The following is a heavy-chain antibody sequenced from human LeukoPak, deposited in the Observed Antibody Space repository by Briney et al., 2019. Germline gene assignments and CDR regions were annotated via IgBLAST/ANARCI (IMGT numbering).Heavy chain of an antibody. J-gene: IGHJ4*02. CDR3: ARANRLQGEFDY. Sequence: SETLSLTCTVSGGSISSSSYYWGWIRQPPRKGLEWIGSIYYSGSTYYNPSLKSRVTISVDTSKNQFSLKLSSVTAADTAVYYCARANRLQGEFDYWGQGTLVTVSS. D-gene: IGHD5-24*01. CDR2: IYYSGST. V-gene: IGHV4-39*07. CDR1: GGSISSSSYY.